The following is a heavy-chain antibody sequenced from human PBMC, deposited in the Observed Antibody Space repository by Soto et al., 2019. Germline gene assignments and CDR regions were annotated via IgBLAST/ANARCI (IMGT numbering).Heavy chain of an antibody. J-gene: IGHJ6*02. CDR3: ARLTGYCIRGSCHGPYAMDV. Sequence: QLQLQESGPGLVKPSETLSLTCTVSSAPVSSTTYTWGWIRQPPGKGLEWVASVYYGGRSYYNPPPNSRVTISVETSKNKFSLKMTSVTAADTAVYYCARLTGYCIRGSCHGPYAMDVWGQGTTVTVSS. CDR1: SAPVSSTTYT. CDR2: VYYGGRS. V-gene: IGHV4-39*01. D-gene: IGHD2-15*01.